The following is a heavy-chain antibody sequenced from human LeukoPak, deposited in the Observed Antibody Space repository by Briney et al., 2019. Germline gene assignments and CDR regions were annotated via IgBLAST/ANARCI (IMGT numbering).Heavy chain of an antibody. CDR3: ARERSIAAADNWFDP. D-gene: IGHD6-13*01. V-gene: IGHV4-39*07. CDR2: IYYSGST. Sequence: SETLSLTCTVSGGSISSSSYYWGWIRQPPGKGLEWIGSIYYSGSTYYNPSLKSRVTISVDTSKNQFSLKLSSVTAADTAVYYCARERSIAAADNWFDPWGQGTLVTVSS. J-gene: IGHJ5*02. CDR1: GGSISSSSYY.